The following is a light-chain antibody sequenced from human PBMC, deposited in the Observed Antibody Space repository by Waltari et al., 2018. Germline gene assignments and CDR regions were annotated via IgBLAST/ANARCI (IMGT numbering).Light chain of an antibody. CDR1: QSVLFTSNNKNY. J-gene: IGKJ2*01. Sequence: VMNQSPHTLDVSLGAMATINCKSSQSVLFTSNNKNYLAWYQQKPGQPPKLLIYWASTRDSGVPDRFSGSGSGTDFSLTISSLQAEDVAVYYCQQYYSTPSFGQGTKLAI. CDR2: WAS. CDR3: QQYYSTPS. V-gene: IGKV4-1*01.